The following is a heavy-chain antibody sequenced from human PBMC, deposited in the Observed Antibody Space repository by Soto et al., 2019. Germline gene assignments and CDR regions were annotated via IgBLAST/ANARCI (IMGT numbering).Heavy chain of an antibody. CDR1: GDSVSSNSAA. CDR2: TYYRSKWYN. V-gene: IGHV6-1*01. J-gene: IGHJ4*02. CDR3: ARDRYANTYFDY. D-gene: IGHD1-1*01. Sequence: PSQTLSLTCAITGDSVSSNSAAWNWIRQSPSRGLEWLGRTYYRSKWYNDYAVSVKSRITINPDTSRNQFSLQLNSVTPEDTAVYFCARDRYANTYFDYWGQGTLVTVSS.